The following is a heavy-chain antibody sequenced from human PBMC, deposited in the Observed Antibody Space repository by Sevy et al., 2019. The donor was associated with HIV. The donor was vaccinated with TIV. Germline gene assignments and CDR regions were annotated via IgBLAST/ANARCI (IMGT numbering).Heavy chain of an antibody. V-gene: IGHV3-11*01. CDR1: GFTFSDYY. Sequence: GGSLRLSCAASGFTFSDYYVSWIRQAPGKGLEWVSYISSSGSTIYYADSVKGRFTISRDNAKNSLYLQMNSLRAEDTAVYYCARGDIVPAAIVDAFDIWGQGTMVTVSS. CDR2: ISSSGSTI. CDR3: ARGDIVPAAIVDAFDI. D-gene: IGHD2-2*02. J-gene: IGHJ3*02.